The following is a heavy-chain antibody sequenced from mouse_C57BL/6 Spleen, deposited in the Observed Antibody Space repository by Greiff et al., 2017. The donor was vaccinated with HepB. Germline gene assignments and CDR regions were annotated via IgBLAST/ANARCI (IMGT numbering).Heavy chain of an antibody. J-gene: IGHJ3*01. CDR3: TPMVTTAWFAY. CDR1: GFNIKDYY. Sequence: VQLQQSGAELVRPGASVKLSCTASGFNIKDYYMHWVKQRPEQGLEWIGRIDPEDGDTEYAPKFQGKATMTADTSSNTAYLQLSSLTSADTAVYYCTPMVTTAWFAYWGQGTLVTVSA. CDR2: IDPEDGDT. D-gene: IGHD2-1*01. V-gene: IGHV14-1*01.